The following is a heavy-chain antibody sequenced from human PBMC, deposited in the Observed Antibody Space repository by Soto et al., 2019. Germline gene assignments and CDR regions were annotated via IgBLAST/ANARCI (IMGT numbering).Heavy chain of an antibody. Sequence: GASVNVSCKASGYSFTDYHIHWVRQAPGQGLELLGRINPNSGGTSTAQKFQGWVTMTTXXXXXXAXMXLXXXTSDXTAIYYCARGDSTDCSNGVCSFFYNHDMDVWG. D-gene: IGHD2-8*01. CDR1: GYSFTDYH. CDR2: INPNSGGT. CDR3: ARGDSTDCSNGVCSFFYNHDMDV. V-gene: IGHV1-2*04. J-gene: IGHJ6*02.